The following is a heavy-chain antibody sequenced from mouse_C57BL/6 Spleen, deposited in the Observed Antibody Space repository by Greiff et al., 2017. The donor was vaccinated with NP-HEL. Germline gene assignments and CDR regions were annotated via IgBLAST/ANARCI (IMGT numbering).Heavy chain of an antibody. D-gene: IGHD1-1*01. CDR2: IDPSDSYT. CDR3: ARTLYYYGSRAMDY. CDR1: GYTFTSYW. V-gene: IGHV1-69*01. Sequence: QVQLQQPGAELVMPGASVKLSCKASGYTFTSYWMHWVKQRPGQGLEWIGEIDPSDSYTNYIQKFKGKSTLTVDKSSSTAYMQLSSLTSEDSAVYYCARTLYYYGSRAMDYWGQGTSVTVSS. J-gene: IGHJ4*01.